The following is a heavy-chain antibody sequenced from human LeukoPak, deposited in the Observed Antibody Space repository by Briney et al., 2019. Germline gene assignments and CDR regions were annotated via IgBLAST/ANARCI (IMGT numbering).Heavy chain of an antibody. CDR2: FDPEDGET. Sequence: GASVKVSCKVSGYTLTELSMHAVRQAPGKGLEWMGGFDPEDGETIYAQKFQGRVTMTEDTSTDTAYMELSSLRSEDTAVYYCATGPPIVGAYFDYWGQGTLVTVSS. D-gene: IGHD1-26*01. V-gene: IGHV1-24*01. CDR3: ATGPPIVGAYFDY. J-gene: IGHJ4*02. CDR1: GYTLTELS.